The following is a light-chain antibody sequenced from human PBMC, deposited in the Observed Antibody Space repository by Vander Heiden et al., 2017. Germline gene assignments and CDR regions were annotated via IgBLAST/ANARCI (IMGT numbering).Light chain of an antibody. V-gene: IGKV1-39*01. J-gene: IGKJ5*01. CDR1: QSITSY. Sequence: DIQMTQPPSSLSASIGDRVPITCRASQSITSYLNWYQHKPGRAPKLLISGASSLVSGVPSRFSGAGSDTDFSLTINSLEPEDFATYYCQAAYGSLAFGQGTRLEIK. CDR2: GAS. CDR3: QAAYGSLA.